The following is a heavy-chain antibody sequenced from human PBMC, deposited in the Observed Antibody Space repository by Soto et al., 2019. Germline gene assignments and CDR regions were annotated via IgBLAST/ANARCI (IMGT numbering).Heavy chain of an antibody. CDR2: IWYDGSNK. J-gene: IGHJ5*02. Sequence: GGSLRLSCSASGFTFSSYGMHWVRQAPGKGLEWVAVIWYDGSNKYYADSVTGRFTISRDNSQNTLYLQMNSMRAEDTAVYYCARDGKLGYCSSTSCYTGWFDPWGQGTLVTVSS. V-gene: IGHV3-33*01. CDR1: GFTFSSYG. CDR3: ARDGKLGYCSSTSCYTGWFDP. D-gene: IGHD2-2*02.